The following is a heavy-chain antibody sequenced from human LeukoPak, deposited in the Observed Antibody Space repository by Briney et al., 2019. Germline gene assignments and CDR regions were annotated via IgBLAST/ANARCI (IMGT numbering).Heavy chain of an antibody. Sequence: GGSLRLSCAASGFTFSSYAMHWVRQAPGKGLEWVAVISYDGSNKYYADSVKGRFTISRDNSKNTLYLQMNSLRAEDTAVYYCARSHLRNRSGWGNQVGYWGQGTLVTVSS. V-gene: IGHV3-30*04. D-gene: IGHD6-19*01. CDR2: ISYDGSNK. J-gene: IGHJ4*02. CDR3: ARSHLRNRSGWGNQVGY. CDR1: GFTFSSYA.